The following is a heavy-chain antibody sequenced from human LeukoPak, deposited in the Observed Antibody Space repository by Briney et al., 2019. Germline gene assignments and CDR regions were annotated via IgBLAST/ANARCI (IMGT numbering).Heavy chain of an antibody. D-gene: IGHD3-9*01. J-gene: IGHJ4*02. V-gene: IGHV1-8*01. Sequence: ASVKVSCKASGYTFNSYDINWVRQATGQGLEWMGWMNPNSGNTGYAQKFQGRVTMTRNTSISTAYMELSSLRSEDTAVYYCARVLRYFDSSLGYWGQATLVTISS. CDR1: GYTFNSYD. CDR3: ARVLRYFDSSLGY. CDR2: MNPNSGNT.